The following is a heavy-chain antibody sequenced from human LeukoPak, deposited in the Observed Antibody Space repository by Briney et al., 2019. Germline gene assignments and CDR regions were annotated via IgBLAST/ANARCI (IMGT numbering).Heavy chain of an antibody. D-gene: IGHD3/OR15-3a*01. CDR1: GFTFSSYW. CDR3: ARDQYDTWSRRGNFDS. J-gene: IGHJ4*02. Sequence: GGSLRLSCRASGFTFSSYWMSWVRQAPGKGLEWVANIKQDGSEKYHVDSVKGRFTISRDNAKNSLYLQMNSLRAEDTAVFYCARDQYDTWSRRGNFDSWGQGTLVIVSS. V-gene: IGHV3-7*03. CDR2: IKQDGSEK.